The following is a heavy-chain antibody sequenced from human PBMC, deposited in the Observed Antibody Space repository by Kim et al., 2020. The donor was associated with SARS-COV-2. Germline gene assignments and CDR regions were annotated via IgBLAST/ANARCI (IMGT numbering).Heavy chain of an antibody. CDR1: GFSFRSYG. Sequence: LSLTCAASGFSFRSYGMHWVRQAPGKGLEWISVILSDGNNEYYADSVKGRFTISRDNSKNTVYLQMNSLRGEDTAVYYCARSLLVISSMDVWGQGTT. D-gene: IGHD3-9*01. CDR3: ARSLLVISSMDV. V-gene: IGHV3-33*01. J-gene: IGHJ6*02. CDR2: ILSDGNNE.